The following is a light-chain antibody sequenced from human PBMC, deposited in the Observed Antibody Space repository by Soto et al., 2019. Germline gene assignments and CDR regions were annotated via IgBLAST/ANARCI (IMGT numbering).Light chain of an antibody. V-gene: IGKV1-5*01. Sequence: DIQMTQSPSSLSASVGDRVTITCRASQSVSTWLAWYQQKPGKAPKLLISDASSFESGVPSRFSGSGSGTEFTLTISSLQPDDFATYYCQQYHTWTFGQGTKVE. J-gene: IGKJ1*01. CDR2: DAS. CDR3: QQYHTWT. CDR1: QSVSTW.